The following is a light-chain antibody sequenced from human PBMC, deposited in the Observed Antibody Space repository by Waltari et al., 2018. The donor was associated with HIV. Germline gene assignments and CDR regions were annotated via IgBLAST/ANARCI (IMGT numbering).Light chain of an antibody. CDR2: DAS. CDR3: QQYDNWWT. J-gene: IGKJ1*01. CDR1: QSGRSN. Sequence: ELVMTHSPATLSASTGERATFPCRASQSGRSNLAWYQQKPGQAPMLLIYDASTRATGIPARFSGSGSGTEVTLTISSLQSEDLAVYYCQQYDNWWTFGQGTKVEIK. V-gene: IGKV3-15*01.